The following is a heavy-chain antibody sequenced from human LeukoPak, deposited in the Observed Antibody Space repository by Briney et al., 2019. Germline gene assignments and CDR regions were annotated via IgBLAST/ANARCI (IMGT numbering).Heavy chain of an antibody. Sequence: GGSLSLSCAPSGFTLSSYEMNWVRQAPGRGMEWLSYISSSGSTIYYANSVEGRFTLSRENAQNSQYLQMNSLRAKDTAGYYCARRGVYSSGGSYYYGMDVWGQGTTVTVSS. J-gene: IGHJ6*02. CDR2: ISSSGSTI. V-gene: IGHV3-48*03. CDR3: ARRGVYSSGGSYYYGMDV. D-gene: IGHD6-25*01. CDR1: GFTLSSYE.